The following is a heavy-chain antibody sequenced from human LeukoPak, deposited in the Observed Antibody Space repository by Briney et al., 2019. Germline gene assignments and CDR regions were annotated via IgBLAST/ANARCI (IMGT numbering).Heavy chain of an antibody. CDR2: IRSNAYGGAT. Sequence: GGSLRLSCAASGFNFNNAWMNWVRQAPGKGLEWVGRIRSNAYGGATESAAPVTGRFSISRDDSENTLYLQMNSLKIEDTAVYYCTRGSNRDDSSDFDCWGQGTLAIVSS. V-gene: IGHV3-15*07. CDR3: TRGSNRDDSSDFDC. D-gene: IGHD3-22*01. J-gene: IGHJ4*02. CDR1: GFNFNNAW.